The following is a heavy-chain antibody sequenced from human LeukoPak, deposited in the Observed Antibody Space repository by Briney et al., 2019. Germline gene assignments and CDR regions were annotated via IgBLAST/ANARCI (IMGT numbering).Heavy chain of an antibody. V-gene: IGHV4-34*01. CDR3: ARGRGRMTTVTTSPRRPRQNYFDY. CDR1: GFTFSSSA. Sequence: GSLRLSCAASGFTFSSSAMSWVRQPPGKGLEWIGEINHSGSTNYNPSLKSRVTISVDTSKNQFSLKLSSVTAADTAVYYCARGRGRMTTVTTSPRRPRQNYFDYWGQGTLVTVSS. D-gene: IGHD4-17*01. J-gene: IGHJ4*02. CDR2: INHSGST.